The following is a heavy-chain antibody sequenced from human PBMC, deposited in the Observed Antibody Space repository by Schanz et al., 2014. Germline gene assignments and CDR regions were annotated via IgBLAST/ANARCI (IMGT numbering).Heavy chain of an antibody. Sequence: QVQLVQSGAEVKKPGASVKVSCKASGYTFTSYYMHWVRQAPGQGLEWMGWISVYHGHTNYAEKVHGRVTMTTDTSTSTAYMELRSLISDDTAVYYCVRDAGWAFGDYHGMDVWGRGTSVTVSS. CDR2: ISVYHGHT. V-gene: IGHV1-18*04. J-gene: IGHJ6*02. CDR1: GYTFTSYY. D-gene: IGHD3-10*01. CDR3: VRDAGWAFGDYHGMDV.